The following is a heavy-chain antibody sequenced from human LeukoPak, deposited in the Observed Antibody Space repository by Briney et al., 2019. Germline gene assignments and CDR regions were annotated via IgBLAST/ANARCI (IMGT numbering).Heavy chain of an antibody. CDR1: GYTFTGYY. CDR3: TRDLLGGSGTFDP. J-gene: IGHJ5*02. Sequence: ASVKVSCKASGYTFTGYYMHWVRQAPGQGLEWMGWINPDSGDTNYLQKFQGRVTMTRDTSISTAYMELSRLRSDDTAVYYCTRDLLGGSGTFDPWGQGTLVTVSS. V-gene: IGHV1-2*02. CDR2: INPDSGDT. D-gene: IGHD3-10*01.